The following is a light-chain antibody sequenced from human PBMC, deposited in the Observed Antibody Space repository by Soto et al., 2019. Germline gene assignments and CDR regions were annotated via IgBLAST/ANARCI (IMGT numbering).Light chain of an antibody. CDR3: QKHDGVPL. V-gene: IGKV1-9*01. J-gene: IGKJ3*01. CDR2: ATS. CDR1: QAVSTY. Sequence: DIQFTQSPSFLSASVGDRVTITCRASQAVSTYLAWYRQSPGRAPELLIYATSTLQSGVPARFSGTRSGAEFTLTIDNLQPEDVATFYCQKHDGVPLFGPGTKVEIK.